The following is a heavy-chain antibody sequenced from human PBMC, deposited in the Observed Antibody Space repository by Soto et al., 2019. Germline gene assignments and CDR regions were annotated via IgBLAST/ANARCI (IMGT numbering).Heavy chain of an antibody. D-gene: IGHD3-10*01. CDR3: AKSIVRGHWYFDL. Sequence: QVQLVESGGGVVQPGKSLRLSCAASGIAFSGCGMFWVRQTPSKGLEWVAAIPSDGSQKYYADSVKGRFTISSDNSKNTLYVQMNGLTTEDTAVYYCAKSIVRGHWYFDLWGRGTLVTVSS. CDR1: GIAFSGCG. J-gene: IGHJ2*01. CDR2: IPSDGSQK. V-gene: IGHV3-30*18.